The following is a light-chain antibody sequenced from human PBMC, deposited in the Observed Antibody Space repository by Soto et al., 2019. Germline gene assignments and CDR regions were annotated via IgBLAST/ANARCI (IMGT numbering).Light chain of an antibody. CDR1: QSISTY. V-gene: IGKV3-11*01. Sequence: EIVLTQSPATLTLSPGERATLSCRASQSISTYLAWYQQKPGQPPRLLIYDASNRATGIPARFSGSGSGTDFTLTISSLEPDDFAVYYCQQRSNWPMYTFGQGTKLEIK. J-gene: IGKJ2*01. CDR3: QQRSNWPMYT. CDR2: DAS.